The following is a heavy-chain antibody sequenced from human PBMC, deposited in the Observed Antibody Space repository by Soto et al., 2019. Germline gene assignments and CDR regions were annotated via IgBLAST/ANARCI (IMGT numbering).Heavy chain of an antibody. CDR2: ISGGNTI. J-gene: IGHJ3*02. CDR3: VRGHSGLDI. Sequence: QVQVVESGGGLVKPGGSLRLSCAGSGFTFSDYYMSWIRQIPGKGLEWISYISGGNTIYYIDSVKGRFTLSRDSAKNSLYLRMDSLRAEDTAVYYCVRGHSGLDIWGQGTMVTVSS. V-gene: IGHV3-11*01. CDR1: GFTFSDYY. D-gene: IGHD5-12*01.